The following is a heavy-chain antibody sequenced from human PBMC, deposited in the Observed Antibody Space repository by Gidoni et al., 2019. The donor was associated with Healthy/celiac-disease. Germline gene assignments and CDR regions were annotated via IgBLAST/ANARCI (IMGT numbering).Heavy chain of an antibody. CDR2: ISSSSSYT. CDR3: AREGRGWYQGVLDD. V-gene: IGHV3-11*06. J-gene: IGHJ4*02. CDR1: AFPFSDYY. Sequence: QLVECGGDLVKPGGSLRFSCVAFAFPFSDYYMSWNRQDPGKGLEWVSYISSSSSYTNYAYSVKGRFTISRDNAKNSLYLQMNSLRAEDTAVYYCAREGRGWYQGVLDDWGQGTLVTVSS. D-gene: IGHD6-19*01.